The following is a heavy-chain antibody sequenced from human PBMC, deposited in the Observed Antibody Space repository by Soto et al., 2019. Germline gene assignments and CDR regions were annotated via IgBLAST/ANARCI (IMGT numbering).Heavy chain of an antibody. V-gene: IGHV3-30*03. CDR3: ALTRRSSLLEVAGPGFEY. Sequence: GGSLRLSCAASGFDFGVFGMHWVRQAPGKGLEWLSVLSYEGSEEYYADSVRGRFTISRDNSKNTLFLQMDSLRVDDTGVYYCALTRRSSLLEVAGPGFEYWGQGTLVTVSS. CDR2: LSYEGSEE. D-gene: IGHD6-19*01. CDR1: GFDFGVFG. J-gene: IGHJ4*02.